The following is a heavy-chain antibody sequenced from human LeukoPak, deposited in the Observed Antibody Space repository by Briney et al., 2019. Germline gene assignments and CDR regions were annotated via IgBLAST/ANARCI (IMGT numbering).Heavy chain of an antibody. Sequence: PSETLSLTCTVPGGSVTNNGLYWGWIRQPPGKGLEWIGSIYYSGSTYYNPSLRSRVTISVDTSKNQFSLKLSSVTAADTALYYCARDGGITMVRGLEYWGQGTLVTVSS. V-gene: IGHV4-39*07. D-gene: IGHD3-10*01. CDR3: ARDGGITMVRGLEY. CDR2: IYYSGST. J-gene: IGHJ4*02. CDR1: GGSVTNNGLY.